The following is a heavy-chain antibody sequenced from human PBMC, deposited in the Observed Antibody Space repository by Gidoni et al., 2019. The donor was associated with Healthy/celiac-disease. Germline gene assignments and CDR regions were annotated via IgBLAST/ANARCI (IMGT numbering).Heavy chain of an antibody. V-gene: IGHV3-30*18. D-gene: IGHD3-16*01. J-gene: IGHJ4*02. CDR1: GFTFSSYG. Sequence: QVQLVESGGGVVQPGRSLRLSCAASGFTFSSYGMHWVRQAPGKGLEWVAVISYDGSNKYYADSVKGRFTISRDNSKNTLYLQMNSLRAEDTAVYYCAKDHQLRELDYWGQGTLVTVSS. CDR2: ISYDGSNK. CDR3: AKDHQLRELDY.